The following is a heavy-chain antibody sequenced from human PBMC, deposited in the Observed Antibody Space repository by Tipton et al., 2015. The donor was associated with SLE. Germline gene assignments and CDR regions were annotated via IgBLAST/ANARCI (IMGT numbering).Heavy chain of an antibody. CDR3: ARSMSIAARGNAVDI. Sequence: LRLSCTVSGGSVSSGSYYWSWTRQPPGNVLEWIGYFYYSGSTNYNPSLKSRVTISVDTSKNQFSLKRSSVTAADTAVYYCARSMSIAARGNAVDIWGQGTMFTVSS. V-gene: IGHV4-61*01. J-gene: IGHJ3*02. D-gene: IGHD6-6*01. CDR2: FYYSGST. CDR1: GGSVSSGSYY.